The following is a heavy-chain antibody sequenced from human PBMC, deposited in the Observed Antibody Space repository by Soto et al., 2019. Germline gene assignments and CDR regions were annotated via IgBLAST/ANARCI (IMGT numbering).Heavy chain of an antibody. D-gene: IGHD2-21*02. V-gene: IGHV3-30-3*01. Sequence: QVQLVESGGGVVQPGRSLRLSCAASGFTFSSYAMHWVRQAPGKGLEWVAVISYDGSNKYYADSVKGRFTISRDNSKNTLYLQMNSLRAEDTAVYYCARDRGGGDCLDYWGQGTLVTVSS. CDR1: GFTFSSYA. CDR2: ISYDGSNK. J-gene: IGHJ4*02. CDR3: ARDRGGGDCLDY.